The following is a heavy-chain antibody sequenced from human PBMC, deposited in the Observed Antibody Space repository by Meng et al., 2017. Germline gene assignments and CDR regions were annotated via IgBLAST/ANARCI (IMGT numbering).Heavy chain of an antibody. D-gene: IGHD2-21*01. Sequence: GESLKISCAASGFTFSSYAMSWVRQAPGKGLEWVANIKEDGSEKNYVDSVKGRFTISRDNAKNSLYLQMNSLRAEDTAVYYCARVHMAVLDYWGQGTLVTVSS. J-gene: IGHJ4*02. CDR3: ARVHMAVLDY. CDR2: IKEDGSEK. V-gene: IGHV3-7*01. CDR1: GFTFSSYA.